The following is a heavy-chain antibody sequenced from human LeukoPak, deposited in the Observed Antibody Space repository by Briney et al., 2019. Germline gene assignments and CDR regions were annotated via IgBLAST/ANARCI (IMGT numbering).Heavy chain of an antibody. CDR1: GFTLSSHG. Sequence: PGASLRLSCAVSGFTLSSHGMHWVRQAPGKGPEWVAMIAYHGNTEYYGDSVKGRFTISRDNSKNTLYLQMDSLRAEDTAVYHCAKDWGSGGWYNYFDPWGQGTLVTVSS. V-gene: IGHV3-30*18. J-gene: IGHJ5*02. CDR3: AKDWGSGGWYNYFDP. CDR2: IAYHGNTE. D-gene: IGHD6-19*01.